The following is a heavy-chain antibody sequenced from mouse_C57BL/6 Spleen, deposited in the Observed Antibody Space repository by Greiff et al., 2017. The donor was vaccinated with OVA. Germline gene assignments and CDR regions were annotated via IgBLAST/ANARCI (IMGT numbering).Heavy chain of an antibody. CDR3: ARELGQDYAMDY. CDR2: IWGVGST. V-gene: IGHV2-6*01. J-gene: IGHJ4*01. CDR1: GFSLTSYG. D-gene: IGHD4-1*01. Sequence: VKLVESGPGLVAPSQSLSITCTVSGFSLTSYGVDWVRQSPGKGLEWLGVIWGVGSTNYNSALKSRLSISKDNSKSQVFLKMNSLQTDDTAMYDCARELGQDYAMDYWGQGTSVTVSS.